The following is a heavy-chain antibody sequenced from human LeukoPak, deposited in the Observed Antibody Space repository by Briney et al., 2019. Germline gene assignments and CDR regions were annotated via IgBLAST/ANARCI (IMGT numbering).Heavy chain of an antibody. CDR3: ARLGYDSSGYRTYYFDF. V-gene: IGHV5-51*03. D-gene: IGHD3-22*01. CDR2: IYPGDSDT. Sequence: GESLKISCKGSGYSFTSYWIGWVRQMPGKGLERMGTIYPGDSDTRYSPSFQGQVTISADKSISTAYLQWSSLKASDTAMYYCARLGYDSSGYRTYYFDFWGQGTLVTVSS. CDR1: GYSFTSYW. J-gene: IGHJ4*02.